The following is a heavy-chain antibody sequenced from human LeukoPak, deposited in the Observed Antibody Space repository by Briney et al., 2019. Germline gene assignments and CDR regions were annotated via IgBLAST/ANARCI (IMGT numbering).Heavy chain of an antibody. V-gene: IGHV3-23*01. J-gene: IGHJ4*02. Sequence: GGSLRLSCAVSGFTFSSYAMSWVRQAPGKGLEWVSAISGSGGSTYYADSVKGRFTISRDNSKNTLYLQMNSLRAEDTAVYYCAKSGGYDSSGRGYYFDYWGQGTLVTVSS. D-gene: IGHD3-22*01. CDR2: ISGSGGST. CDR1: GFTFSSYA. CDR3: AKSGGYDSSGRGYYFDY.